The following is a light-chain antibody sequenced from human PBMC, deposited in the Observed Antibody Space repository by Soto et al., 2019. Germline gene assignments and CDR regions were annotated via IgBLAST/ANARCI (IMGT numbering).Light chain of an antibody. J-gene: IGLJ3*02. CDR2: EVT. V-gene: IGLV2-8*01. CDR3: SSYAASNNFYFV. CDR1: SSDVGGYNY. Sequence: QSVLTQPPSASGSPGQSVTNSCTGTSSDVGGYNYVSWYQQYPGRAPKLMIYEVTKRPSGVPDRFSGSKSGNTASLTVSGLQAEDEADYYCSSYAASNNFYFVFGGGTKVTVL.